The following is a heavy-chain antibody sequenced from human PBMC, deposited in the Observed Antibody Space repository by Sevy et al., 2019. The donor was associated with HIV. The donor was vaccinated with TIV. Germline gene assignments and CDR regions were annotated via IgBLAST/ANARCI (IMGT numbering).Heavy chain of an antibody. J-gene: IGHJ6*02. CDR1: GFTFSSAW. Sequence: GGSLRLSCTASGFTFSSAWMSWVRQAPGKGLEWVGRIKSEFDGGAIDYAAPVKGRFSISREDSKNTVYLQMNSLNTEDTAVYYWITDPAYRGYDEEVINYYFYGMDVWGQGTTVTVSS. CDR3: ITDPAYRGYDEEVINYYFYGMDV. D-gene: IGHD5-12*01. V-gene: IGHV3-15*01. CDR2: IKSEFDGGAI.